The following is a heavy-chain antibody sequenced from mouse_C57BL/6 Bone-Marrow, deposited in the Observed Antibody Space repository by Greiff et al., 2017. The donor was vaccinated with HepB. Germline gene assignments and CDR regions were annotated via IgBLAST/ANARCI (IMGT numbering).Heavy chain of an antibody. D-gene: IGHD1-1*01. CDR3: APITTVVMDY. J-gene: IGHJ4*01. Sequence: EVKLVDSGGGLVKPGGSLKLSCAASGFTFSSYAMSWVRQTPEKRLEWVATISDGGSYTYYPDNVKGRFTISRDNAKNNLYLQMSHLKSEDTAMYYCAPITTVVMDYWGQGTSVTVSS. V-gene: IGHV5-4*03. CDR1: GFTFSSYA. CDR2: ISDGGSYT.